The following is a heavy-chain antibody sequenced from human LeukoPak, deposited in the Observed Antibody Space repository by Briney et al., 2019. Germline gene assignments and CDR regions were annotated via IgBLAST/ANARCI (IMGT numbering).Heavy chain of an antibody. CDR1: GYTLTELS. D-gene: IGHD3-10*01. CDR2: IIPILGIA. J-gene: IGHJ6*02. Sequence: EASVKVSCKVSGYTLTELSMHWVRQAPGKGPEWMGRIIPILGIANYAQKFQGRVTITADKSTSTAYMELSSLRSEDTAVYYCARDSTHYGSGSYFYYYYGMDVWGQGTTVTVSS. CDR3: ARDSTHYGSGSYFYYYYGMDV. V-gene: IGHV1-69*04.